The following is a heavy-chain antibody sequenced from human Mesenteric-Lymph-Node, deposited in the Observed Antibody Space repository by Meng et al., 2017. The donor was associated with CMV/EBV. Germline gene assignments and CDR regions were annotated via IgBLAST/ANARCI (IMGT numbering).Heavy chain of an antibody. CDR1: SVSRGDYS. CDR2: IYIRGST. J-gene: IGHJ4*02. Sequence: SVSRGDYSWSWLRQSPERGLEWIGYIYIRGSTKYNPSLKSRVTISLDPSKNQFSLKLSSVTAADTAVYYCARMTIVESGYDWSVDYWGLGTLVTVSS. CDR3: ARMTIVESGYDWSVDY. V-gene: IGHV4-61*08. D-gene: IGHD5-12*01.